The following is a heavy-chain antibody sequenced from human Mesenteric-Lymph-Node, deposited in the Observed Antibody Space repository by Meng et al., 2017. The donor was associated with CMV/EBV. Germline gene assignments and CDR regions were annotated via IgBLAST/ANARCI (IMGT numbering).Heavy chain of an antibody. CDR2: IYSSGST. CDR1: GGSIGSSDYY. CDR3: ARTYYDSSGHDAFDI. Sequence: SETLSLTCTVSGGSIGSSDYYWGWIRQPPGKGLEWIGTIYSSGSTYYNPSLKSRVTLSVDSSKNQFSLKLSSVTAADTAVYYCARTYYDSSGHDAFDIWGQGTMVTVSS. V-gene: IGHV4-39*07. D-gene: IGHD3-22*01. J-gene: IGHJ3*02.